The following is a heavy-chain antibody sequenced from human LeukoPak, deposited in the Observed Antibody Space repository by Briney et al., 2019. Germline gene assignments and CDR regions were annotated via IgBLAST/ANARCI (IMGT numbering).Heavy chain of an antibody. D-gene: IGHD6-19*01. CDR2: ISYDGSNK. V-gene: IGHV3-30*18. CDR1: GFTFSSYG. CDR3: AKESDSSGWYEGIIGY. J-gene: IGHJ4*02. Sequence: PGGSLRLSCAASGFTFSSYGMHWVRQAPGKGLEWVAVISYDGSNKYYADSVKGRFTISRDNSKNTLYLQMNSLRAEDTAVYYCAKESDSSGWYEGIIGYWGQGTLVTVSS.